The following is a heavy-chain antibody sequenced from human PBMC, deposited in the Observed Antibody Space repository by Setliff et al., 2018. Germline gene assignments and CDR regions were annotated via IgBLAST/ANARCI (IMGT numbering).Heavy chain of an antibody. V-gene: IGHV4-34*01. CDR1: GGTFSYYY. CDR2: NNHSGSA. J-gene: IGHJ5*02. Sequence: SETLSLTCAAHGGTFSYYYWTWIRQSPGKGLEWIGENNHSGSAKYRPSLGSRVIISVDTSNNQVSLTLTSVTAADTAVYYCARGRNVAARLLDTWGQGTQVTVSS. D-gene: IGHD6-6*01. CDR3: ARGRNVAARLLDT.